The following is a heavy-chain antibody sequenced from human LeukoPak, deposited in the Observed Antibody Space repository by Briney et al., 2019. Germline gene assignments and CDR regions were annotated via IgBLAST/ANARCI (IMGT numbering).Heavy chain of an antibody. Sequence: GGSLRLSCAASGFTFSSYSMNWVRQAPGKGLEWVSYISSSSSTIYYADSVKGRFTISRDNAENSLYLQMNSLRAEDTAVYYCARAGRSGYYYSSFGYWGQGTLVTVSS. J-gene: IGHJ4*02. V-gene: IGHV3-48*01. CDR3: ARAGRSGYYYSSFGY. CDR1: GFTFSSYS. CDR2: ISSSSSTI. D-gene: IGHD3-22*01.